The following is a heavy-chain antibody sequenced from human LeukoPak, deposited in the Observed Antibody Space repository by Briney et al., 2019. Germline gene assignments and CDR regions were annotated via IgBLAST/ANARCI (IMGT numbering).Heavy chain of an antibody. CDR2: ISGGGDSA. D-gene: IGHD3-10*01. Sequence: GGSLRLSCTASGITFSNYGMSWVRQAAGKGPEWVSGISGGGDSASYADSVKGRFTISRDNSKNRLYLQMHSLRDEDTAVYYCAKARDPYYYGSGSFVFDYWGQGTLVTVSS. CDR3: AKARDPYYYGSGSFVFDY. CDR1: GITFSNYG. V-gene: IGHV3-23*01. J-gene: IGHJ4*02.